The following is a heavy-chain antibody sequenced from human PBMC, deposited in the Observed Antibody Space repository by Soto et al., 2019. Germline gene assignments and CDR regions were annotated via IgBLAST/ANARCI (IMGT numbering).Heavy chain of an antibody. CDR2: ISGSGGST. J-gene: IGHJ6*03. V-gene: IGHV3-23*01. CDR1: GFTFSSYA. Sequence: SGGSLRLSCAASGFTFSSYAMSWVRQAPGKGLEWVSAISGSGGSTYYADSVKGRFTISRDNSKNTLYLQMNSLRAEDTAVYYCARAEVGAQYGSGSYYYYYYMDVWGKGTTVTVSS. D-gene: IGHD3-10*01. CDR3: ARAEVGAQYGSGSYYYYYYMDV.